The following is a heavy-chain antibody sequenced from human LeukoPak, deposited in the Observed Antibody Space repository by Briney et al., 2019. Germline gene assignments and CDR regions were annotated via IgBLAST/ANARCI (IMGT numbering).Heavy chain of an antibody. J-gene: IGHJ5*02. V-gene: IGHV3-30*18. CDR1: GFTFSTYG. CDR3: AKDSSGYCSGGSCYGGNWFDP. D-gene: IGHD2-15*01. CDR2: ISYDGSNK. Sequence: GRSLRLSCAASGFTFSTYGMHWVRQAPGKGLEWVAVISYDGSNKYYADSVKGRFTISRDNSKNTLYLQMNSLRAEDTAVYYCAKDSSGYCSGGSCYGGNWFDPWGQGTLVTVSS.